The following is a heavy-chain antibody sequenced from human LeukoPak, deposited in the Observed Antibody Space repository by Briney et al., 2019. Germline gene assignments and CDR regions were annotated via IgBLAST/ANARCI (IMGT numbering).Heavy chain of an antibody. D-gene: IGHD2-2*01. J-gene: IGHJ4*02. CDR1: GFTFSNAW. Sequence: GGSLRLSCAASGFTFSNAWMSWVRQAPGKGLKWVGRIKSKTDGGTTDYAAPVKGRFTISRDDSKNTLYLQMNSLKTEDTAVYYCTTGGNLYCSSTSCQLYWGQGTLVTVSS. CDR2: IKSKTDGGTT. CDR3: TTGGNLYCSSTSCQLY. V-gene: IGHV3-15*01.